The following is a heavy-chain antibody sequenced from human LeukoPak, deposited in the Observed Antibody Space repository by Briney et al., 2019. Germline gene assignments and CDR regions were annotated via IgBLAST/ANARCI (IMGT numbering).Heavy chain of an antibody. V-gene: IGHV3-21*01. Sequence: PGGSLRLSCAASGFTFSSYSMNWVRQAPGKGLEWVSPISSSSSYIYYADSVKGRFTISRDNAMNSLYLQMNSLRAEDTAVYYCARVLGDDFWNGYYSSYYYMDIWGKGTTVTVSS. J-gene: IGHJ6*03. D-gene: IGHD3-3*01. CDR3: ARVLGDDFWNGYYSSYYYMDI. CDR1: GFTFSSYS. CDR2: ISSSSSYI.